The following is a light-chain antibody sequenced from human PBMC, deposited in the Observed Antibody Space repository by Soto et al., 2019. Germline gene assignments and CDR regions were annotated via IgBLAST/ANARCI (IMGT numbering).Light chain of an antibody. CDR1: QSVSSN. V-gene: IGKV3-15*01. J-gene: IGKJ1*01. Sequence: EIVMTQSPVTLSVSPGARATLSCRASQSVSSNLAWYQQKPGQAPRLLLYGASTRATGIPARFSGSGSGTEFTLTISSLQSEDFAIYFCQQYNNWPPDRTFGQGTKVEIK. CDR2: GAS. CDR3: QQYNNWPPDRT.